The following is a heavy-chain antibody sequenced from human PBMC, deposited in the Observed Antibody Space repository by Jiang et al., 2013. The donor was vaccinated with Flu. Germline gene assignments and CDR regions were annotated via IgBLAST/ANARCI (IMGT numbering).Heavy chain of an antibody. CDR2: IYYSGST. Sequence: GPGLVKPSETLSLTCTVSGGSVSSGSYYWSWIRQPPGKGLEWIGYIYYSGSTNYNPSLKSRVTISVDTSKNQFSLKLSSVTAADTAVYYCARVIAVASFDYWGQGTLVTVSS. J-gene: IGHJ4*02. D-gene: IGHD6-19*01. CDR3: ARVIAVASFDY. CDR1: GGSVSSGSYY. V-gene: IGHV4-61*01.